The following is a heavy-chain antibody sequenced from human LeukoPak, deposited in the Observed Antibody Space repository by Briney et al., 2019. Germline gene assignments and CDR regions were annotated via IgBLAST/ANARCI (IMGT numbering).Heavy chain of an antibody. CDR3: ARDPQQLVGSADY. Sequence: GASVKVSCKASGGTFSSYAISWVRQASGQGLEWMGRIIPILGIANYAQKFQGRVTITADKSTSTAYMELSSLRSEDTAVYYCARDPQQLVGSADYWGQGTLVTVSS. J-gene: IGHJ4*02. CDR2: IIPILGIA. CDR1: GGTFSSYA. V-gene: IGHV1-69*04. D-gene: IGHD6-13*01.